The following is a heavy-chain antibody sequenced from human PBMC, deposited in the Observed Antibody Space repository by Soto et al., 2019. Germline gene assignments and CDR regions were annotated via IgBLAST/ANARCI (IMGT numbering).Heavy chain of an antibody. V-gene: IGHV4-30-4*01. CDR3: ARLGAYCATTSCYFHYGMDV. CDR2: IYYTGRT. D-gene: IGHD2-2*01. Sequence: SEPLSLPCAVSGDSIGSGNYYWSWIRQPRWKGLEWIAYIYYTGRTYYNPSLKSRVTISVDTSKNQFSLRLSSVTAADTAVYYCARLGAYCATTSCYFHYGMDVWGQGTTVTVSS. CDR1: GDSIGSGNYY. J-gene: IGHJ6*02.